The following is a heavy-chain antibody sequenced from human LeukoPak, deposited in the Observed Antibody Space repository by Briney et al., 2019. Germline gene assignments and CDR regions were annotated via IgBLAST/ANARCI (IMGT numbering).Heavy chain of an antibody. CDR2: INPNSGGT. Sequence: ASVKVSCKASGYTFTDYYIHWVRQAPGQGLEWMGRINPNSGGTNYAQKFQGRVTMTRDTSISTAYMELRRLRSEDTAVYYCARAHYDSSGYYYRHFDYWGQGTLVTVSS. CDR1: GYTFTDYY. J-gene: IGHJ4*02. CDR3: ARAHYDSSGYYYRHFDY. D-gene: IGHD3-22*01. V-gene: IGHV1-2*06.